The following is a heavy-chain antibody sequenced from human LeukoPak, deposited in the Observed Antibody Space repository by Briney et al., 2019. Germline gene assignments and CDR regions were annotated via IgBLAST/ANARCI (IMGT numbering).Heavy chain of an antibody. V-gene: IGHV1-46*01. CDR1: GYTFTRYY. Sequence: ASVNVSCKASGYTFTRYYMHWVRQAPGQGPERMGIINPSGGNTNYAQKFQGRVTMTRDMSTSTVYMELSSLRSEDTAVYYCARERSSGYNDAFDIWGQGTMVTVSS. CDR2: INPSGGNT. J-gene: IGHJ3*02. D-gene: IGHD3-22*01. CDR3: ARERSSGYNDAFDI.